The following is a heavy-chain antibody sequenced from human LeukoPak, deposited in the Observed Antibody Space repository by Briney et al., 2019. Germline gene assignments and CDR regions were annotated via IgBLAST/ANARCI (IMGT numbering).Heavy chain of an antibody. CDR3: ARDHGIPGSGSYRFDY. V-gene: IGHV3-21*06. D-gene: IGHD3-10*01. CDR2: ISSSSSYI. CDR1: GFTFSSYS. J-gene: IGHJ4*01. Sequence: TGGSLRLSCAPSGFTFSSYSMNWVRQAPGKGLEWVSSISSSSSYIYYADSVKGRFTISRDYAKSLLYLQMNSLRIEDTAVYYCARDHGIPGSGSYRFDYWGHGTLVTVSS.